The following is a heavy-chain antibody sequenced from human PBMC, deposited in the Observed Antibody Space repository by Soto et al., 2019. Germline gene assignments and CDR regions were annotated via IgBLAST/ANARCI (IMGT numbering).Heavy chain of an antibody. CDR2: IYHSGST. D-gene: IGHD6-19*01. CDR3: AALEGVAGTDY. CDR1: SGSISSSNW. J-gene: IGHJ4*02. V-gene: IGHV4-4*02. Sequence: QVQLQESGPGLVKPSGTLSLTCAVSSGSISSSNWWSWVRQPPGKGLEWIGEIYHSGSTNYNPPLMSRVTISVDKSKNQFSLKLSSVTAADTAVYYCAALEGVAGTDYWGQGTLVTVSS.